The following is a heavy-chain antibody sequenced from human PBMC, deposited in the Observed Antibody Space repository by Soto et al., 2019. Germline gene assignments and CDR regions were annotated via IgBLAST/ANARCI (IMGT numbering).Heavy chain of an antibody. D-gene: IGHD5-18*01. CDR1: GFTFSSYS. Sequence: PGGSLRLACAASGFTFSSYSMNWVRQAPGKGVEWVSYISSSSSTIYYADSVKGRFTISRDNAKNSLYLQMNSLRAEDTAVYYCARRYGRNFHYWGQGTLVSGSS. CDR3: ARRYGRNFHY. J-gene: IGHJ4*02. V-gene: IGHV3-48*01. CDR2: ISSSSSTI.